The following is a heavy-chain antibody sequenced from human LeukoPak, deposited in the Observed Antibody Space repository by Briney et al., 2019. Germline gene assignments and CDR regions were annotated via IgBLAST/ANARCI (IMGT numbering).Heavy chain of an antibody. D-gene: IGHD3-10*01. CDR3: ASRYGSGRYPDEYFQH. CDR1: GYTLTELS. J-gene: IGHJ1*01. CDR2: FDPEDGET. V-gene: IGHV1-24*01. Sequence: ASVKVSCKVSGYTLTELSMHWVRQAPGKGLEWMGGFDPEDGETIYAQKFQGRVTMTEDTSTDTAYMELSSLRSEDTAVYYCASRYGSGRYPDEYFQHWGQGTLVTVSS.